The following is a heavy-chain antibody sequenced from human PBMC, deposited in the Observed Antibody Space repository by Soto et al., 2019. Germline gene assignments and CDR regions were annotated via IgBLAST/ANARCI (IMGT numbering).Heavy chain of an antibody. D-gene: IGHD4-17*01. CDR2: IYYSGST. J-gene: IGHJ4*02. Sequence: SETLSLTCTVSGGSIGSYYWSWIRQSPGKGLEWIGYIYYSGSTNYNPSLKSRVTISVDTSKNQSSLKLSSVTAADTAVYYCARSYGDYINFDYWGQGALVTVSS. V-gene: IGHV4-59*01. CDR1: GGSIGSYY. CDR3: ARSYGDYINFDY.